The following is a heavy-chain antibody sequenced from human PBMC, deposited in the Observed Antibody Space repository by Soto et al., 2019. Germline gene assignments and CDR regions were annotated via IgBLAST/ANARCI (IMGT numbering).Heavy chain of an antibody. CDR1: GFTFSNCA. V-gene: IGHV3-23*01. J-gene: IGHJ4*02. CDR2: VSASGIST. CDR3: AKRGERSFDY. Sequence: EVQLMESGGGLVQPGGSLRLSCVASGFTFSNCAMSWVRQAPGKELEWVSAVSASGISTYYADSVKGRFTISRDNSRNTVTLQMNSLIAEDTAVYYCAKRGERSFDYWGQGTLVTVSS.